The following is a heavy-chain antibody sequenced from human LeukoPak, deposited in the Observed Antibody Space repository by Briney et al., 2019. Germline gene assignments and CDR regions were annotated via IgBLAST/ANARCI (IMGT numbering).Heavy chain of an antibody. Sequence: PSETLSLTCAVSGYSISSGYYWGWIRQPTGKGLEWIGSIYHSGSTYYNPSLKSRVTISVDTSKNQFSLKLSSVTAADTAVYYCARVSPAASYAFDIWGQGTMVTGSS. V-gene: IGHV4-38-2*01. CDR3: ARVSPAASYAFDI. CDR2: IYHSGST. D-gene: IGHD2-2*01. J-gene: IGHJ3*02. CDR1: GYSISSGYY.